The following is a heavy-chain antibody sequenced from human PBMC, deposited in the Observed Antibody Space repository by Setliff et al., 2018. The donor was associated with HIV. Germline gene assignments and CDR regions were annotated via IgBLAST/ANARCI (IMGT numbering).Heavy chain of an antibody. V-gene: IGHV3-20*04. CDR1: GFTFSDYG. Sequence: PGGSLRLSCVTSGFTFSDYGMHWVRQAPGRGLEWVSNIKGDSNTMAYADSVKGRFTISRDNAKNSLFLQMTSLTTEDAATYYCASTDTSNYDMFDIWGQGTMVTVSS. CDR3: ASTDTSNYDMFDI. CDR2: IKGDSNTM. D-gene: IGHD3-22*01. J-gene: IGHJ3*02.